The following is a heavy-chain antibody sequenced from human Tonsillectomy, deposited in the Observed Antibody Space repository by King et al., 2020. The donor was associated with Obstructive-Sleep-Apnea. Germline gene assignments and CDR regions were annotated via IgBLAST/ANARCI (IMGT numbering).Heavy chain of an antibody. J-gene: IGHJ4*02. CDR1: GFTFDDYA. V-gene: IGHV3-9*01. Sequence: VQLVESGGGLVQPGRSLRLSCAASGFTFDDYAMHWVRQAPGKGLEWVSGISWNSGSIGYADSVKGRFTISRDNAKNSLYLQMNSLRAEDTALYYCAKGRFGALLIDYWGQGTLVTVSS. D-gene: IGHD3-10*01. CDR3: AKGRFGALLIDY. CDR2: ISWNSGSI.